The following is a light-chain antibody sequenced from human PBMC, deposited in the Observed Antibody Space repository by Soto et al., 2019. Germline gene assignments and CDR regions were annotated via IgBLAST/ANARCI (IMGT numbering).Light chain of an antibody. Sequence: DIQLTQSPSFLSASVGDRVTITCRASRGISSYLAWYQQKPGKAPKLLIYAASTLQSGVPSRFSGSGSGTEFTLTISSLQPEDFATYYCQQLNSYLTWTFGQGTKVDIK. CDR2: AAS. CDR3: QQLNSYLTWT. V-gene: IGKV1-9*01. J-gene: IGKJ1*01. CDR1: RGISSY.